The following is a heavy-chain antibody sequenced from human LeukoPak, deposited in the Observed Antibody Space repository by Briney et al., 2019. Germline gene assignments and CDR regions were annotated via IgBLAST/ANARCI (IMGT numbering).Heavy chain of an antibody. D-gene: IGHD3-10*01. CDR2: ITHSGST. J-gene: IGHJ4*02. V-gene: IGHV4-34*01. CDR1: GGSFSGYY. CDR3: ARRGSKKSGSGSYRY. Sequence: SETLSLTCAVYGGSFSGYYWSWIRQPPGQGLEWIGEITHSGSTTYNPSLKSRVTISVDTSKNQFSLKLSSVTAADTAVYYCARRGSKKSGSGSYRYWGKGTLVTVSS.